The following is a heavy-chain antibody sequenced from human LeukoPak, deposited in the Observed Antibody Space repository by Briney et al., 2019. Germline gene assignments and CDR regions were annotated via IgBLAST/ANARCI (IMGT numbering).Heavy chain of an antibody. D-gene: IGHD3-10*01. CDR2: INSDGSTT. CDR3: ARGGFRAYYCDS. J-gene: IGHJ4*02. CDR1: GFTFSSYW. V-gene: IGHV3-74*01. Sequence: GGSLRLSCAASGFTFSSYWMHWVRQAPGKGLVWVSRINSDGSTTNYADSVKGRFTISRDNAKNTLYLQMNSLRAEDTAVYYCARGGFRAYYCDSWGQGTLVTVSS.